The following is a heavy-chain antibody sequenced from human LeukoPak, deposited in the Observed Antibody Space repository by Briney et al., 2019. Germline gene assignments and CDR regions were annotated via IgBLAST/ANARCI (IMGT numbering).Heavy chain of an antibody. CDR3: ARALHGGFGESLYYFDY. CDR1: GYSISSGYY. V-gene: IGHV4-61*01. CDR2: IYYSGST. Sequence: SETLSLTCSVSGYSISSGYYWSWIRQPPGKGLEWIGYIYYSGSTNYNPSLKSRVTISVDTSKNQFSLKLSSVTAADTAVYYCARALHGGFGESLYYFDYWGQGTLVTVSS. D-gene: IGHD3-10*01. J-gene: IGHJ4*02.